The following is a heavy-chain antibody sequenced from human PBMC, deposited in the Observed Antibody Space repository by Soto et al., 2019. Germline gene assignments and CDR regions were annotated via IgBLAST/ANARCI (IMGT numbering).Heavy chain of an antibody. CDR1: GGSFSGHF. D-gene: IGHD3-3*01. CDR3: AGWAVGIMIFGVLKDY. Sequence: QVQLQQWGAGLLKPSETLSLTCVVSGGSFSGHFWSWIRQPPGKGLEWIGEINHSGSTNYNPSLKSRVTISVDTSKNQFSLRLSSVTAADTAVYYCAGWAVGIMIFGVLKDYWGQGALVTVSS. CDR2: INHSGST. J-gene: IGHJ4*02. V-gene: IGHV4-34*01.